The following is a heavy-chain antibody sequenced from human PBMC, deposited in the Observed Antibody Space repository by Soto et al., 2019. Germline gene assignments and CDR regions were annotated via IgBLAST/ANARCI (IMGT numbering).Heavy chain of an antibody. CDR3: AREVGYYYYYMDV. J-gene: IGHJ6*03. V-gene: IGHV4-59*01. CDR2: IYYSGST. Sequence: PSETLSLTCTVSGGSISSYYWSWIRQPPGKGLEWIGYIYYSGSTNYNPSLKSRVTISVDTSKNQFSLKLSSVTAADTAVYYCAREVGYYYYYMDVWGKGTTVTVSS. CDR1: GGSISSYY.